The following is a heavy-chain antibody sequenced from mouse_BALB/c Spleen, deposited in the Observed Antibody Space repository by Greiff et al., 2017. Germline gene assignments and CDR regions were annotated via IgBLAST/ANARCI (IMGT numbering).Heavy chain of an antibody. CDR1: GFSLTSYG. CDR3: ASNRYDVGYYAMDY. D-gene: IGHD2-14*01. CDR2: IWAGGST. V-gene: IGHV2-9*02. J-gene: IGHJ4*01. Sequence: VQLVESGPGLVAPSQSLSITCTVSGFSLTSYGVHWVRQPPGKGLEWLGVIWAGGSTNYNSALMSRLSISKDNSKSQVFLKMNSLQTDDTAMYYCASNRYDVGYYAMDYWGQGTSVTVSS.